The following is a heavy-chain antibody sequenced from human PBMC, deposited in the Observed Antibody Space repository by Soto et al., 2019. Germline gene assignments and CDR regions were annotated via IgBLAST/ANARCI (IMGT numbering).Heavy chain of an antibody. CDR3: ARMGSNYDFWSGYPRYYYYYMDV. CDR1: SCSISSSNW. CDR2: IYHSGST. Sequence: SETLSLTSAVSSCSISSSNWWSWGRQPPGKGLEWIGEIYHSGSTNYNPSLKSRVTISVDKSKNQFSLKLSSVTAADTAVYYCARMGSNYDFWSGYPRYYYYYMDVWGKGTTVT. V-gene: IGHV4-4*02. J-gene: IGHJ6*03. D-gene: IGHD3-3*01.